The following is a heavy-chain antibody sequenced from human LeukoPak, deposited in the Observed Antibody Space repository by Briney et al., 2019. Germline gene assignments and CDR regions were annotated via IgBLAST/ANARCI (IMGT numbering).Heavy chain of an antibody. CDR2: IYSGGST. D-gene: IGHD2-2*01. Sequence: GGSLRLSCAASGLTVSSNYMSCVRQAPGKGLEWVSVIYSGGSTYYADSVKGRFTISRDNSKNTLYLQMNSLRAEDTAVYYCAREGVIVVPAAYYYYGMDVWGQGTTVTVSS. CDR1: GLTVSSNY. J-gene: IGHJ6*02. CDR3: AREGVIVVPAAYYYYGMDV. V-gene: IGHV3-66*01.